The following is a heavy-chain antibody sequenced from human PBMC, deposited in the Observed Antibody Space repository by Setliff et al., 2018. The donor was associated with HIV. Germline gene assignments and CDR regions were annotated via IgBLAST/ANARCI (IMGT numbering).Heavy chain of an antibody. J-gene: IGHJ6*03. V-gene: IGHV3-48*03. CDR1: GFTFSNYE. CDR3: ASRIGQGGMDV. CDR2: ISSSGTTI. Sequence: GSLRLSCAASGFTFSNYEMNWVRQAPGKGLEWVSYISSSGTTIYYADSVKGRFTNSRDNAKNTLSLQMNSLRAEDSAVYYCASRIGQGGMDVWGKGTTVTVSS. D-gene: IGHD3-16*01.